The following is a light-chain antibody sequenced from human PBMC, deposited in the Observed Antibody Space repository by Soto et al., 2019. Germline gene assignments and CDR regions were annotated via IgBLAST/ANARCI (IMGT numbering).Light chain of an antibody. CDR1: QSVSSN. Sequence: EIVMTQSPATLSVSPGERATLSCRASQSVSSNLAWYQQKPGQAPRLLIYGASTRATGIPARFSGSGFGTEFTLTISSLQSEDFAVYYCQQYNNWPLWTFGQGTKMEIK. CDR2: GAS. V-gene: IGKV3-15*01. J-gene: IGKJ1*01. CDR3: QQYNNWPLWT.